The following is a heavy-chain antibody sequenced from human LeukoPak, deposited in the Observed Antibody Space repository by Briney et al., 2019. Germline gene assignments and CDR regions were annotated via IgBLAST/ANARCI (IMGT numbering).Heavy chain of an antibody. CDR2: IYHSGST. Sequence: PSETLSLTCTVSGYSISSGYYWGWIRQPPGKGLEWIGSIYHSGSTYYNPSLKSRVTISVDTSKNQFSLKLSSVTAADTAVYYCARWELRIGFDPWGQGTLVTVSS. CDR3: ARWELRIGFDP. CDR1: GYSISSGYY. D-gene: IGHD1-26*01. J-gene: IGHJ5*02. V-gene: IGHV4-38-2*02.